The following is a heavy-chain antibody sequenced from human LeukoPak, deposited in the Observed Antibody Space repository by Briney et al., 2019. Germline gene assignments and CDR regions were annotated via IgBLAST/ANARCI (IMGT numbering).Heavy chain of an antibody. J-gene: IGHJ4*02. CDR3: ASGRYMSGSGDY. Sequence: PSETLSLTCAVSGYSISSGYYWGWIRQPPGKGLEWIGEINHSGSTNYNPSLKSRVTISVDTSKNQFSLKLSPVIAADTAVYYCASGRYMSGSGDYWGQGTLVTVSS. V-gene: IGHV4-38-2*01. CDR2: INHSGST. D-gene: IGHD3-10*01. CDR1: GYSISSGYY.